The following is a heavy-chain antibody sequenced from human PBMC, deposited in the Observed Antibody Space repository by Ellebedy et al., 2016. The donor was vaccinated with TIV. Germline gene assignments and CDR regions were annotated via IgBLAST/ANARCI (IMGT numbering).Heavy chain of an antibody. D-gene: IGHD3-22*01. V-gene: IGHV4-34*01. CDR1: GGSFSGHY. CDR2: INHSGST. Sequence: SETLSLXXAVYGGSFSGHYWSWIRQSPGKGPEWIGEINHSGSTNSDPSLKSRVTISVDTSKNQFSLKLSSMPAADTAVYYCARGRRSSDSSGYYLDYWGRGTLVTVSS. J-gene: IGHJ4*02. CDR3: ARGRRSSDSSGYYLDY.